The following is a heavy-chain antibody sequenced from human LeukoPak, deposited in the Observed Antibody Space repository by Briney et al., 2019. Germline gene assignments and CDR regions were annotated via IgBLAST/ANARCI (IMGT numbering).Heavy chain of an antibody. CDR3: GRGFCSGGSCYLFDS. J-gene: IGHJ4*02. Sequence: SETLSLTCTVSGGSISGSYWSWIRQPAGKGLEWIGRIYSSGSTNYNPSLKSRVTMSVDTSKNQVSLKLNSVTAADTAVYYCGRGFCSGGSCYLFDSWGQGTLVTVSS. D-gene: IGHD2-15*01. V-gene: IGHV4-4*07. CDR1: GGSISGSY. CDR2: IYSSGST.